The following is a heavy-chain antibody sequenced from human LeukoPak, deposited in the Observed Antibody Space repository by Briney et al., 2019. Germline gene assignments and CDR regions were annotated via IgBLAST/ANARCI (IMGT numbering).Heavy chain of an antibody. Sequence: MTSETLSLTCTVSGGSISSYYWSWIRQPPGKGLEWFGYIYYSGSTNYKSPLKSRVTMSGDTSKNQFSLELRSVTAADTAVYYCARHAESSYDRFDLWGQGTLVTVSS. CDR2: IYYSGST. D-gene: IGHD5-12*01. V-gene: IGHV4-59*08. CDR1: GGSISSYY. J-gene: IGHJ5*02. CDR3: ARHAESSYDRFDL.